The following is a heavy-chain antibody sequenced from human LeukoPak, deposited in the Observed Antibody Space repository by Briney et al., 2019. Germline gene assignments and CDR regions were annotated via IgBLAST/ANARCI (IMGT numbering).Heavy chain of an antibody. CDR3: AKERSGIPAAANY. J-gene: IGHJ4*02. V-gene: IGHV3-23*01. CDR2: ISGSDGST. Sequence: PGGSLRLSCAASGFTFSSHAMSWVRQAPGKGLDWVSGISGSDGSTYYADSVKGRFTISRDNSKNTLYLQMNSLRAEDTAVYYCAKERSGIPAAANYWGQGTLVTVSS. CDR1: GFTFSSHA. D-gene: IGHD6-13*01.